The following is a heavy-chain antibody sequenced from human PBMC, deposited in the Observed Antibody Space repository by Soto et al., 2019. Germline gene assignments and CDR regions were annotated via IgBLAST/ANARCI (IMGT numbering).Heavy chain of an antibody. CDR1: GGSFSTECYI. Sequence: PSETLSLTCPDSGGSFSTECYIGSWVRQFLGKGLEWIGYINYSGTTYYNPSLRSRITMSVDTSKNQFSLNLSSVTAADTAVYYCARDHKWDGMDVWGQGTTVT. V-gene: IGHV4-31*03. CDR3: ARDHKWDGMDV. D-gene: IGHD1-26*01. CDR2: INYSGTT. J-gene: IGHJ6*02.